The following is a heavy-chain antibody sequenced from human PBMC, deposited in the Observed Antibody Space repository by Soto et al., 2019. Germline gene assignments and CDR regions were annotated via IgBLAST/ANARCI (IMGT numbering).Heavy chain of an antibody. Sequence: PGGSLRLSCAASGFTFSNYAMGWVRQAPGKGLEWVSGISNTGDYTLYAVSVKGRFTISRDNSKDTLYLQMHSLRAEDTALYYCAKALAYCTGGRCYTFYYYGLDVWGQGTTVTVSS. D-gene: IGHD2-15*01. CDR1: GFTFSNYA. J-gene: IGHJ6*02. CDR3: AKALAYCTGGRCYTFYYYGLDV. CDR2: ISNTGDYT. V-gene: IGHV3-23*01.